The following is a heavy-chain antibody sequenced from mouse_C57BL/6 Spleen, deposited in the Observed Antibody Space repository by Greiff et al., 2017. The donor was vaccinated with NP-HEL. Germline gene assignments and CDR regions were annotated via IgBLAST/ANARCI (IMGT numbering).Heavy chain of an antibody. CDR1: GFTFTDYY. D-gene: IGHD2-3*01. CDR2: IRNKANGYTT. J-gene: IGHJ4*01. CDR3: ESLYDGYYGDMDY. Sequence: EVQVVESGGGLVQPGGSLSLSCAASGFTFTDYYMSWVRQPPGKALEWLGFIRNKANGYTTEYSASVKGRFTISRDNSKSIRYVQMNALRVEDSDTDYCESLYDGYYGDMDYWGQGTSVTVSS. V-gene: IGHV7-3*01.